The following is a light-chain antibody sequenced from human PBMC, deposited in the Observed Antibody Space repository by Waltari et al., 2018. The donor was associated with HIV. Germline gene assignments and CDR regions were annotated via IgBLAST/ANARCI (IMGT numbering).Light chain of an antibody. CDR1: QGVLYSSNNKNY. CDR2: WAS. Sequence: DIVMTQSPDSLAVSLGERATINCKSSQGVLYSSNNKNYLAWYQQKPGQPPKLLIYWASTRESGVPDRFSGSGSGTDFTLTISSLQAEDVAVYYGQQYYSTPFTVGPGTKVDIK. V-gene: IGKV4-1*01. J-gene: IGKJ3*01. CDR3: QQYYSTPFT.